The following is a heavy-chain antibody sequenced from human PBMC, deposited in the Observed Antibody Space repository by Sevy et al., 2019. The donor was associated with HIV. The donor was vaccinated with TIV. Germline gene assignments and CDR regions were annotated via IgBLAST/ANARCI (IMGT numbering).Heavy chain of an antibody. CDR3: ASPGGLRFFDWSSLNYFDY. Sequence: SESLSLTCSVSGGSISSSTYYWGWIRQPPGRGLEWIGSVYFTGSTYYNPSLKSRVTISVATSKNEFSQKVNSVTAADTAVYYCASPGGLRFFDWSSLNYFDYWGQGTLVTVSS. CDR1: GGSISSSTYY. J-gene: IGHJ4*02. D-gene: IGHD3-9*01. V-gene: IGHV4-39*01. CDR2: VYFTGST.